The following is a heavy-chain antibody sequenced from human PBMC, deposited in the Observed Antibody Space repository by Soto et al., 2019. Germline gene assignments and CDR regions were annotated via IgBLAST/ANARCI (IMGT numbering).Heavy chain of an antibody. CDR1: GGTFSSYA. CDR2: IIPIFGTA. CDR3: ARGLLRLGELSFPPIDF. D-gene: IGHD3-16*02. J-gene: IGHJ4*02. Sequence: VKVSCKASGGTFSSYAISWVRQAPGQGLEWMGGIIPIFGTANYAQKFQGRVTITADESTSTAYMELSSLRSEDTAVYYCARGLLRLGELSFPPIDFWGQGALVTVSS. V-gene: IGHV1-69*13.